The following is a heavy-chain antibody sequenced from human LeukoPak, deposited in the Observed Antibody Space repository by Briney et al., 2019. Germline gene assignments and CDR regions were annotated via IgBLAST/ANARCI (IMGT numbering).Heavy chain of an antibody. J-gene: IGHJ5*02. CDR1: GYTFTGYY. V-gene: IGHV1-2*02. Sequence: ASVKVSCKASGYTFTGYYMHWVRQAPGQGLEWMGWINPNSGGTNYAQKFQGRVTMTRDTSISTAYMELSRLRSDDTAVYYCARTAVGGGELRDDWFDPWGQGTLVTVPS. CDR3: ARTAVGGGELRDDWFDP. CDR2: INPNSGGT. D-gene: IGHD1-26*01.